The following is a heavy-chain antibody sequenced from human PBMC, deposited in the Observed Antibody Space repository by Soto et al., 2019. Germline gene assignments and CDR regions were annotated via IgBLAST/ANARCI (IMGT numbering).Heavy chain of an antibody. CDR1: GGSISSSDW. CDR2: VYHTGNT. J-gene: IGHJ6*02. D-gene: IGHD2-2*01. Sequence: QVQLQESGPGLVKPSGSLSLTCSVSGGSISSSDWWGWVRQSPGKGLEWIAEVYHTGNTNFNPSLKSRVTLSVDKSKSQFSLNLNSVTAADTAVYYCARDRGVVPPGGGMDVWGQGTTVTVSS. CDR3: ARDRGVVPPGGGMDV. V-gene: IGHV4-4*02.